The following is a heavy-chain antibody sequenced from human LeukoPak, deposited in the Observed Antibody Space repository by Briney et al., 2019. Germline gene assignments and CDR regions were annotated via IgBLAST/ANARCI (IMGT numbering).Heavy chain of an antibody. CDR1: GYSISSGYY. D-gene: IGHD2-2*01. CDR2: IYHSGST. CDR3: ARDRGPAAAIFDY. V-gene: IGHV4-38-2*02. Sequence: SETLSLTCTVSGYSISSGYYWGWIRQPPGKGLEWIGSIYHSGSTYYNPSLESRVTISVDTSKNQFSLKLSSVTAADTAVYYCARDRGPAAAIFDYWGQGTLVTVSS. J-gene: IGHJ4*02.